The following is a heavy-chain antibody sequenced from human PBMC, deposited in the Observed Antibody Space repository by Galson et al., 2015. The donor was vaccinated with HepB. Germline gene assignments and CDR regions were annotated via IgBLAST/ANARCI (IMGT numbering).Heavy chain of an antibody. CDR1: GYSFTSYW. J-gene: IGHJ4*02. CDR3: ARHKSMVRGVTYYFDY. D-gene: IGHD3-10*01. Sequence: QSGAEVKKPGESLKISCNGSGYSFTSYWIGWVRQMPGKGLEWMGIIYPGDSDTRYSPSFQGQVTISADKSISTAYLQWSSLKASDTAMYYCARHKSMVRGVTYYFDYWGQGTLVTVSS. CDR2: IYPGDSDT. V-gene: IGHV5-51*01.